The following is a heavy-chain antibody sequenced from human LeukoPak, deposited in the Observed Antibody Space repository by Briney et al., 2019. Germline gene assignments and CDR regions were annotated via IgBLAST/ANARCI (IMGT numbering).Heavy chain of an antibody. V-gene: IGHV5-51*01. CDR2: IYPGDSDT. CDR1: GYSFTTYW. D-gene: IGHD2-2*01. J-gene: IGHJ4*02. CDR3: ARHEGGDIVVVSGFEH. Sequence: GESLKISCKGSGYSFTTYWIGWVRQMPGKGLEWMGIIYPGDSDTRYSPSFQGQVTISADKSISTAYLQWNSLKASDTAMYYCARHEGGDIVVVSGFEHWGQGTLVTASS.